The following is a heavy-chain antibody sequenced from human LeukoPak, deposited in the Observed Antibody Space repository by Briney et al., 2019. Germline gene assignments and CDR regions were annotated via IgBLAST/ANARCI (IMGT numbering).Heavy chain of an antibody. Sequence: PSETLSLTCTASGGSISSYYWSWIRQPAGKGLEWIGRIYTSGSTNYNPSLKSRVTMSVDTSKNQFSLKLSSVTAADTAVYYCARGIYCSSTSCVPNYYYYYMDVWGKGTTVTVSS. D-gene: IGHD2-2*01. CDR3: ARGIYCSSTSCVPNYYYYYMDV. CDR1: GGSISSYY. CDR2: IYTSGST. V-gene: IGHV4-4*07. J-gene: IGHJ6*03.